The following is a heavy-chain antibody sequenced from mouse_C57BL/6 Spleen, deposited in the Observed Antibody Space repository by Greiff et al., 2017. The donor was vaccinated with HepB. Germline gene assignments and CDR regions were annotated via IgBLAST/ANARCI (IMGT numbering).Heavy chain of an antibody. D-gene: IGHD1-1*01. J-gene: IGHJ3*01. CDR1: GYSITSGYY. V-gene: IGHV3-6*01. CDR2: ISYDGSN. Sequence: EVKLQESGPGLVKPSQSLSLTCSVPGYSITSGYYWNWIRQFPGNKLEWMGYISYDGSNNYNPSLKNRISITRDTSKNQFFLKLNSVTTEDTATYYCARGAYYYGSSYVPWFAYWGQGTLVTVSA. CDR3: ARGAYYYGSSYVPWFAY.